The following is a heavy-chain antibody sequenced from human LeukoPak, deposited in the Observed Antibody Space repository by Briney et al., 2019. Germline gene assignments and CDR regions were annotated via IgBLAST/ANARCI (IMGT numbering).Heavy chain of an antibody. CDR3: AKESPYSDPYYFDY. J-gene: IGHJ4*02. Sequence: GGSLRLSCAASGFTFSSYSMNWVRQAPGKGLEWVSYISSSSSTIYYADSVKGRFTISRDNAKNSLYLQMNSLRAEDTALYYCAKESPYSDPYYFDYWGQGTLVTVSS. CDR1: GFTFSSYS. V-gene: IGHV3-48*01. D-gene: IGHD4-11*01. CDR2: ISSSSSTI.